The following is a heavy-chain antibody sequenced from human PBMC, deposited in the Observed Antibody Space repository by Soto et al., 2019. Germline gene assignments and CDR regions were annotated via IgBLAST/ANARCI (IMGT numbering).Heavy chain of an antibody. V-gene: IGHV3-33*01. CDR1: GFRFSGFG. CDR2: LRYDGSNK. CDR3: ARDGVGATTCYGYFDY. D-gene: IGHD1-26*01. Sequence: QVQLVESGGGVVQPGRSLRLSCAASGFRFSGFGMHWVRQAPGKGLEWVAILRYDGSNKYYADSVKGRFTISRDNSQNTQYLQMDSLRVEDTAVYYCARDGVGATTCYGYFDYWGQGILVTVSS. J-gene: IGHJ4*02.